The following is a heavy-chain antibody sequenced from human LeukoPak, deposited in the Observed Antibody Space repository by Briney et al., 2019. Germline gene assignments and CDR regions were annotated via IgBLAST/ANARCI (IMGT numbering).Heavy chain of an antibody. CDR3: ARGQPGVAAAGNLDY. D-gene: IGHD6-13*01. CDR2: IRDSGTNK. V-gene: IGHV3-30*02. CDR1: GFTFSGYG. Sequence: GGSLRLSCAASGFTFSGYGMHWVRQAPGKGLEWVAFIRDSGTNKYYADSVEGRFTISRDTSKNTLFLQMNSLRAEDTAVYYCARGQPGVAAAGNLDYWGQGTLVTVSS. J-gene: IGHJ4*02.